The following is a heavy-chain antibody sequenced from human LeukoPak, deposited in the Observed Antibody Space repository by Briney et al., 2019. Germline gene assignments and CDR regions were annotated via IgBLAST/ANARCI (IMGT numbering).Heavy chain of an antibody. CDR1: GFTFSSYA. CDR3: ARESDLGYCSSTSCYFHYGMDV. D-gene: IGHD2-2*01. V-gene: IGHV3-30*04. CDR2: ISYDGSNK. J-gene: IGHJ6*02. Sequence: GGSLRLSCAASGFTFSSYAMHWVRQAPGKGLEWVAVISYDGSNKYYADSVKGRFTISRDNSKNTLYLQMDSLRAEDTAVYYCARESDLGYCSSTSCYFHYGMDVWGQGTTATVSS.